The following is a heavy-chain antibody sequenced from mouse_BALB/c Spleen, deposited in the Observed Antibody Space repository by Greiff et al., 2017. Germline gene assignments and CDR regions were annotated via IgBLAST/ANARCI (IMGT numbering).Heavy chain of an antibody. J-gene: IGHJ3*01. CDR1: GFTFSSYG. D-gene: IGHD1-2*01. CDR3: ARRFTTATAY. Sequence: EVKVVESGGDLVKPGGSLKLSCAASGFTFSSYGMSWVRQTPDKRLEWVATISSGGSYTYYPDSVKGRFTISRDNAKNTLYLQMSSLKSEDTAMYYCARRFTTATAYWGQGTLVTVSA. CDR2: ISSGGSYT. V-gene: IGHV5-6*02.